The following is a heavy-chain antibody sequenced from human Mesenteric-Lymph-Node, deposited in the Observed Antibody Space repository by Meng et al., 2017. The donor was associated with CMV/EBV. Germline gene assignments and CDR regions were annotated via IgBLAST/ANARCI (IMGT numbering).Heavy chain of an antibody. Sequence: GGSLRLSCAASGFTFSSYAMSWVRQAPGKGLEWVSAISGSGGSTYYADSVEGRFTISRDNSKNTLYLQMNSLRVEDTAVYYCARDGGGYYFDYWGQGTLVTVSS. V-gene: IGHV3-23*01. CDR1: GFTFSSYA. CDR2: ISGSGGST. CDR3: ARDGGGYYFDY. J-gene: IGHJ4*02.